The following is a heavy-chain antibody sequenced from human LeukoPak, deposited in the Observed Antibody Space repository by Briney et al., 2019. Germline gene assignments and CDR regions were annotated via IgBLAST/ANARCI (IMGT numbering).Heavy chain of an antibody. CDR3: AKDRLGALYYYDSSGYYRFDY. D-gene: IGHD3-22*01. Sequence: PGGSLRLSCALAEFSLTSICTGWVCPVPGAVRGWGAVISYDGSTTYYAQTVKRRFTICRHNSKNTLYLQMNGLRAEDTAVYYCAKDRLGALYYYDSSGYYRFDYWGQGTLVTVSS. J-gene: IGHJ4*01. CDR2: ISYDGSTT. CDR1: EFSLTSIC. V-gene: IGHV3-30*18.